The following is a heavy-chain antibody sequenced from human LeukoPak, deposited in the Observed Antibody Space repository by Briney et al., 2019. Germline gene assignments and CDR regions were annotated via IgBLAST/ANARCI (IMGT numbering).Heavy chain of an antibody. V-gene: IGHV3-48*03. CDR2: ISSSGNTI. D-gene: IGHD6-6*01. Sequence: GGSLRLSCAASEFTFTSYELNWVRQAPGKGLEWVSYISSSGNTISYADSVKGRFTISRDNAKNSLYLQVISLRAEDTAVYYCARGPSIAARYDAFDIWGQGTMVTVSS. CDR1: EFTFTSYE. CDR3: ARGPSIAARYDAFDI. J-gene: IGHJ3*02.